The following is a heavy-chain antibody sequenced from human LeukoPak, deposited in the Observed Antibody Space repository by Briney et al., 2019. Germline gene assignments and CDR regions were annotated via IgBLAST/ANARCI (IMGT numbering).Heavy chain of an antibody. V-gene: IGHV3-74*01. D-gene: IGHD4-17*01. J-gene: IGHJ5*02. CDR2: INSDGSST. CDR1: GFTFSSYW. Sequence: PGGSLRLSCAASGFTFSSYWVHWVRQAPGKGLVWVSRINSDGSSTYYADSVKGRFSISRDNAKNTLYLQMNSLRAEDTVVYYYAGGYGDWFDPWGQGTLVTVSS. CDR3: AGGYGDWFDP.